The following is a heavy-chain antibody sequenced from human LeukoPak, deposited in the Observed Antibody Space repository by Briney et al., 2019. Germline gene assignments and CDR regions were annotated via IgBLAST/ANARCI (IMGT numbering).Heavy chain of an antibody. CDR3: ARERVIAAAGDGFDS. CDR1: GFTFSDYS. CDR2: ISSSSTTI. V-gene: IGHV3-48*02. J-gene: IGHJ4*02. Sequence: GGCLILSCAASGFTFSDYSINWVRQAPGKGLEWVSYISSSSTTIFYADSVKGRFTISRDNAKNSIFLQMNGLRDEDTALYYCARERVIAAAGDGFDSWGQGTLVTVSS. D-gene: IGHD2-21*01.